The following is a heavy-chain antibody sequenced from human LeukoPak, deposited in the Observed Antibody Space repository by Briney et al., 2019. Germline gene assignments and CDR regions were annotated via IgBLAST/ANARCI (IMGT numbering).Heavy chain of an antibody. D-gene: IGHD1-26*01. CDR3: ERVLSGSYYIDY. Sequence: SETLSLTCTVSGYSISSGYYWGWIRQPPGKGLEWIGSIYHSGSTYYNPSLKSRVTISVDTSKNQFSLKLSSVTAADTAVYYCERVLSGSYYIDYWGQGTLVTVSS. V-gene: IGHV4-38-2*02. CDR1: GYSISSGYY. CDR2: IYHSGST. J-gene: IGHJ4*02.